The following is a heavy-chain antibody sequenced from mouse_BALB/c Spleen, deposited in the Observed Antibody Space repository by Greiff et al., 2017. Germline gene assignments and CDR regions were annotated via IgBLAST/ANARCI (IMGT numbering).Heavy chain of an antibody. D-gene: IGHD1-1*01. CDR2: ISYSGST. J-gene: IGHJ4*01. CDR3: ARRGATVPYAMDY. Sequence: DVQLQESGPSLVKPSQTLSLTCSVTGDSITSGYWNWIRKFPGNKLEYMGYISYSGSTYYNPSLKSRISITRDTSKNQYYLQLNSVTTEDTATYYCARRGATVPYAMDYWGQGTSVTVSS. CDR1: GDSITSGY. V-gene: IGHV3-8*02.